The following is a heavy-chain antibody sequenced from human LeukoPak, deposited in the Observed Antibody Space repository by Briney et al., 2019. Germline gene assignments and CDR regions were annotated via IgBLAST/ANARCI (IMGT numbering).Heavy chain of an antibody. Sequence: SETLSLTCAVYGGSFSGYYWSWIRQPPGKGLEWIGEINHSGSTNYNPSLKSRVTISVDTSKNQFSLKLSSVTAADTAVYYCARGNNWFDPWGQGTLVTVSS. CDR3: ARGNNWFDP. CDR2: INHSGST. J-gene: IGHJ5*02. V-gene: IGHV4-34*01. CDR1: GGSFSGYY.